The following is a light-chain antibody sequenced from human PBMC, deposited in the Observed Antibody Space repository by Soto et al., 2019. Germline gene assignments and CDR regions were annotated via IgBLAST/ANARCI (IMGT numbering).Light chain of an antibody. V-gene: IGKV3-11*01. Sequence: SVLTQAPATLSVAPGERATLSRRASQGVDSYLAWYQQKPGQAPRLLIYDVSNRATGIPARFSGSGSGTDFTLTISSLEPEDFAVYYCQQRSNWPLTFGGGTKVDIK. CDR1: QGVDSY. J-gene: IGKJ4*01. CDR3: QQRSNWPLT. CDR2: DVS.